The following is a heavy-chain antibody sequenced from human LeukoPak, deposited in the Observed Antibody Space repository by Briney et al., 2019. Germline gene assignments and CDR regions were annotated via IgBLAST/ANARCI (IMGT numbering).Heavy chain of an antibody. CDR3: ASKGVSSTWPFDY. CDR2: IYPGDSDT. D-gene: IGHD6-13*01. CDR1: GYSFTSYW. Sequence: GESLKISCKGSGYSFTSYWIGWVRQMPGKGLEWMGIIYPGDSDTRYSPSFQGQVTISVDKSISTAYLQWSSLKASDTAMYYCASKGVSSTWPFDYWGQGALVTVSS. J-gene: IGHJ4*02. V-gene: IGHV5-51*01.